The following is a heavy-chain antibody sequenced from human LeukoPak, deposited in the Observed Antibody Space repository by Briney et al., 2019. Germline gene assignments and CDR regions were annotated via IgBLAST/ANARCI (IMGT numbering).Heavy chain of an antibody. CDR3: AKSLTVGYSYTSEDY. Sequence: GGSLRLSCAASGFTFSSYAMSWVRQAPGKGLEWVSAISGSGGSTNYADSVKGRFTISRDNSKNTLYLQMNSLRAEDTAVYYCAKSLTVGYSYTSEDYWGQGTLVTVSS. D-gene: IGHD5-18*01. CDR1: GFTFSSYA. J-gene: IGHJ4*02. CDR2: ISGSGGST. V-gene: IGHV3-23*01.